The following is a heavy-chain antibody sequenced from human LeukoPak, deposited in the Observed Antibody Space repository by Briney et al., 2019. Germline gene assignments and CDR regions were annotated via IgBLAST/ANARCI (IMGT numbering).Heavy chain of an antibody. J-gene: IGHJ4*02. CDR1: GGSISSYY. D-gene: IGHD5-12*01. V-gene: IGHV4-59*01. CDR3: AKGGYDLGYFDY. CDR2: IYYSGST. Sequence: SETLSLTCTVSGGSISSYYWSWIRQPPGKGLEWIGYIYYSGSTNYNPSLKSRVTISVDTSKNQFSLKLSSVTAVDTAVYYCAKGGYDLGYFDYWGQGTLVTVSS.